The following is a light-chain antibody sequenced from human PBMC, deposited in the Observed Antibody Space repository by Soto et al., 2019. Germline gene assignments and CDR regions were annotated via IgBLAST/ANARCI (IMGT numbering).Light chain of an antibody. J-gene: IGLJ1*01. V-gene: IGLV2-14*03. CDR2: DVS. CDR3: NSFTTTNTYV. CDR1: SSDVGGFDH. Sequence: QSALTQPASVSGSPGQSITISCTGASSDVGGFDHVSWYQQHPGKVPRLLIYDVSSRPSGVSGRSSGSKSGNTASLTISGLQAEDEADYYCNSFTTTNTYVFGTGTKLTVL.